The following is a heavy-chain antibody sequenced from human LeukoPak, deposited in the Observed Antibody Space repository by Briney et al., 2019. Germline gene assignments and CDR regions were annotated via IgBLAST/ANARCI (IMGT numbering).Heavy chain of an antibody. V-gene: IGHV3-30*04. CDR2: ILDDGSNK. Sequence: PGGSLRLSCAASGFTFSTFAMHWVRQAPGKGLEGVAVILDDGSNKYYADSVKGRLTISRDNSKNTLYLQMNSLRAEDTAVYYCAREFRLLLWFGELAYWGQGTLVSVSS. J-gene: IGHJ4*02. CDR3: AREFRLLLWFGELAY. CDR1: GFTFSTFA. D-gene: IGHD3-10*01.